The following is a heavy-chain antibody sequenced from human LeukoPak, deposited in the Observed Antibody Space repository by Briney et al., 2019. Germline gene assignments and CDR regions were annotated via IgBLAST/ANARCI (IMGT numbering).Heavy chain of an antibody. CDR2: INKDGSST. J-gene: IGHJ6*03. CDR1: GMIFNNHW. CDR3: VRDVRGIGQDYYYMDV. V-gene: IGHV3-74*01. D-gene: IGHD3/OR15-3a*01. Sequence: PGGSLRLSCEASGMIFNNHWMHWIRQAPGKGLVWVARINKDGSSTTYSDSVRGRFTISRDNARNTLSLQMNSLRVEDTALYYCVRDVRGIGQDYYYMDVWGKGTTVTVSS.